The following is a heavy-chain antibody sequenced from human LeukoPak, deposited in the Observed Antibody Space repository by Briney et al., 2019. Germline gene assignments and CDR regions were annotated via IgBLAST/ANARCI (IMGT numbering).Heavy chain of an antibody. D-gene: IGHD6-13*01. J-gene: IGHJ3*01. CDR2: FYYSGTT. V-gene: IGHV4-59*01. CDR3: ARVRSSPPLGAFDF. CDR1: GASLTSYY. Sequence: SETLSLTCTVSGASLTSYYWTWIRQPPGRGLEWIGYFYYSGTTNYNPSLKNRVSISLDTSKNQIPPKVTSVTAADTAVYYCARVRSSPPLGAFDFWGQGTMVTASP.